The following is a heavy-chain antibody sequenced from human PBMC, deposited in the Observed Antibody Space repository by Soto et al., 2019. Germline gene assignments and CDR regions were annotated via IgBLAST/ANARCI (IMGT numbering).Heavy chain of an antibody. CDR3: ARHPGRVVVVPAATYGMDV. Sequence: GESLKISCKGSGYSFTSYWISWVRQMPGKGLEWMGRIDPSDSYTNYSPSFQGHVTISADKSISTAYLQWSSLKASDTAMYYCARHPGRVVVVPAATYGMDVWGQGTTVTVSS. CDR1: GYSFTSYW. J-gene: IGHJ6*02. D-gene: IGHD2-2*01. V-gene: IGHV5-10-1*01. CDR2: IDPSDSYT.